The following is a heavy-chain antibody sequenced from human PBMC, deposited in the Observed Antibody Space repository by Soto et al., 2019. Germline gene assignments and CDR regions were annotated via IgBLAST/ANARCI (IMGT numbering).Heavy chain of an antibody. CDR1: GGSISSSYW. CDR2: IYHSVST. Sequence: QVQLQESGPGLVKPSGTLSLTCAVSGGSISSSYWWSWVRQPPGKGLEWIGEIYHSVSTNYNPSLTSRVTTSVDKSKNQFSLKLSSVTATDTAVYYCARGSSWGRFDPWGQGTLVTVSS. CDR3: ARGSSWGRFDP. D-gene: IGHD6-13*01. J-gene: IGHJ5*02. V-gene: IGHV4-4*02.